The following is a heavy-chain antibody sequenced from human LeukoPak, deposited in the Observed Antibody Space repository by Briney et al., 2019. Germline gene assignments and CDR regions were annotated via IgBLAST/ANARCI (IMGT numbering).Heavy chain of an antibody. J-gene: IGHJ4*02. CDR2: ISSSGSTI. CDR1: GFTFRSYE. CDR3: ARDLEYTTSSGDY. Sequence: PGGSLRLSCAASGFTFRSYEMNWVRQAPGKGLEWVSYISSSGSTIFYADSVKGRFTISRDNAKNSLYLQMNSLRAEDTAVYYCARDLEYTTSSGDYWGQGTLVIVSS. D-gene: IGHD6-6*01. V-gene: IGHV3-48*03.